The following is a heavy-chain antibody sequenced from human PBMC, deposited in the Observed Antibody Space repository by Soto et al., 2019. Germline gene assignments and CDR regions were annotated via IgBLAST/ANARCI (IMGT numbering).Heavy chain of an antibody. V-gene: IGHV4-31*03. Sequence: SETLSLTCTVSGGSISSGGYYWSWIRQHPGKGLEWIGYTYNSGSTYYNPSLKSRATISVDTSKNQMFLKLSSVTAADTAVYYCASNDHGGLAFDYWGQGTLVTV. CDR1: GGSISSGGYY. CDR2: TYNSGST. CDR3: ASNDHGGLAFDY. D-gene: IGHD2-15*01. J-gene: IGHJ4*02.